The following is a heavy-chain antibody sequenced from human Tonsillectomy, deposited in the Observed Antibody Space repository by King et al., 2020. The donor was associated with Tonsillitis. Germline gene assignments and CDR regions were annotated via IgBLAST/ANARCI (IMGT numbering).Heavy chain of an antibody. V-gene: IGHV4-31*03. Sequence: QLQESGPGLVKPSQTLSLTCTVSGGSISGGAYYCSWVGQHPGKGLVWIVYIYDSGTTYYNTSLKCRLTISVDTSMNHGPLKLSSVTAAYTAVYYCGRYEGGVFDPWGQGTLVTVSS. CDR2: IYDSGTT. D-gene: IGHD2-15*01. CDR3: GRYEGGVFDP. J-gene: IGHJ5*02. CDR1: GGSISGGAYY.